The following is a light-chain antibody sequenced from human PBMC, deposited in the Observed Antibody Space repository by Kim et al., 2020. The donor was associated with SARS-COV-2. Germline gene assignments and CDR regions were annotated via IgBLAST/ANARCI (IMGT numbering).Light chain of an antibody. J-gene: IGLJ2*01. Sequence: SYEMTQDPAVSVALGQTVRITCQGDSLRSYYASWYQQKPGQAPVLVIYGKNNRPSGIPDRLSGSSSGNTASLTITGAQAEDEADYYCNSRDYSGAHVIFGGGTQLTVL. CDR1: SLRSYY. CDR3: NSRDYSGAHVI. CDR2: GKN. V-gene: IGLV3-19*01.